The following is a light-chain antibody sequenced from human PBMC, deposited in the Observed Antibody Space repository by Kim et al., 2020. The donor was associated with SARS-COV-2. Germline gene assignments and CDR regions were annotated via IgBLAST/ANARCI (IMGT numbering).Light chain of an antibody. CDR2: KVF. V-gene: IGKV2-30*02. CDR3: MKGTHWPYT. J-gene: IGKJ2*01. CDR1: QSLEHSAGNTV. Sequence: QLASISGRSTQSLEHSAGNTVLNWFHQRPGQSPRRLIYKVFNRDSGVPDRFSGSGSGTDFTLRISRVEAEDVGVYYCMKGTHWPYTFGQGTKLEI.